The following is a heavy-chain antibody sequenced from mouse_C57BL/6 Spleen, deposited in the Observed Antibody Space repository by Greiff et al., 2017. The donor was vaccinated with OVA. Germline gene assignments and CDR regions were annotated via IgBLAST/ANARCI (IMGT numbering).Heavy chain of an antibody. J-gene: IGHJ3*01. D-gene: IGHD1-1*01. CDR2: IYPGSGNT. Sequence: QVQLQQSGAELVRPGASVKLSCKASGYTFTDYYINWVKQRPGQGLEWIARIYPGSGNTYYNEKFKGKATLTAEKSSSTAYMQLSSLTSEDSAVYFCARPGYGSSFAYWGQGTLVTVSA. CDR3: ARPGYGSSFAY. CDR1: GYTFTDYY. V-gene: IGHV1-76*01.